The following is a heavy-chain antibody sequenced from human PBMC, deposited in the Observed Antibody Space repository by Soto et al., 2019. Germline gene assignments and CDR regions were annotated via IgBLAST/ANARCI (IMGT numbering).Heavy chain of an antibody. V-gene: IGHV3-30*18. CDR1: GFTFSSYG. CDR3: AKDFCSGGSCYSARYYYYGMDV. CDR2: ISYDGSNK. J-gene: IGHJ6*02. D-gene: IGHD2-15*01. Sequence: GGSLRLSCAASGFTFSSYGMHWVRQAPGKGLEWVAVISYDGSNKYYADSVKGRFTISGDNSKNTLYLQMNSLRAEDTAVYYCAKDFCSGGSCYSARYYYYGMDVWGQGTTVTVSS.